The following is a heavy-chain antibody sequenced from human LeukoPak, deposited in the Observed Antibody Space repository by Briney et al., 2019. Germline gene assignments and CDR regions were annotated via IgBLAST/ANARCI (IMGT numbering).Heavy chain of an antibody. Sequence: GASVKVSCKASGYTFTGYYMHWVRQAPGQGLEWMGWINPNSGGTNYAQKFQGRVTITRDTSISTAYMELSRLRSDDTAVYYCARDGYGSGSYWGFDPWGQGTLVTVSS. CDR2: INPNSGGT. CDR1: GYTFTGYY. D-gene: IGHD3-10*01. CDR3: ARDGYGSGSYWGFDP. V-gene: IGHV1-2*02. J-gene: IGHJ5*02.